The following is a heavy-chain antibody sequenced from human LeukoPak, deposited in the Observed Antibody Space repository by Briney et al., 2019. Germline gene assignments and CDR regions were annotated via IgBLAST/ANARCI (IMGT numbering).Heavy chain of an antibody. CDR1: GFTFTTFA. J-gene: IGHJ4*02. CDR2: ISSTGSST. CDR3: AKGRWFGTYYFDY. D-gene: IGHD3-10*01. V-gene: IGHV3-23*01. Sequence: GSLRLSCAASGFTFTTFAMTWVRQGPDKGLEWVLVISSTGSSTYYADSVKGRFTISRDSSKSTLYLQMNSLRAEDTAVYYCAKGRWFGTYYFDYWGQGTLVTVSS.